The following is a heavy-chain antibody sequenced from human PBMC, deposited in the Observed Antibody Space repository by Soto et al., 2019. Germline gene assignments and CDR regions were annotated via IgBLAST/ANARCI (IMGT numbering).Heavy chain of an antibody. CDR2: INPNSGAT. CDR1: GYTFTDYY. V-gene: IGHV1-2*04. D-gene: IGHD3-22*01. Sequence: ASVKVSCKASGYTFTDYYIHWVRQAPGQGLEWMGWINPNSGATNYAQKFQGWVTMTRDTSITTAYMELSRLISDDTAVYYCARERVSAFDIWGQGTMVTVSS. J-gene: IGHJ3*02. CDR3: ARERVSAFDI.